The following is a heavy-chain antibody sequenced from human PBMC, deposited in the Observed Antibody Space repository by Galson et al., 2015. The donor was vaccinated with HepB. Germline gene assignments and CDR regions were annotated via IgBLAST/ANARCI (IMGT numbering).Heavy chain of an antibody. Sequence: SLRLSCAASGFTFSNYAIHWVRQAPGKGLEWVAVISSDGSDKYYADSVEGRFTISRDNSKNTLFLQMNSLRPEDTAVFYCARVWAGHVKTAAVTVPYGMDVWGQGTTVTVSS. CDR1: GFTFSNYA. CDR3: ARVWAGHVKTAAVTVPYGMDV. V-gene: IGHV3-30-3*01. CDR2: ISSDGSDK. D-gene: IGHD4-11*01. J-gene: IGHJ6*02.